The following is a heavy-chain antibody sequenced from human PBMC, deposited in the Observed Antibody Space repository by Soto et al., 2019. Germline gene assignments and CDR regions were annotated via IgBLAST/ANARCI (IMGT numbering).Heavy chain of an antibody. V-gene: IGHV3-30-3*01. CDR3: ARGGNSYGLDYYGMDV. CDR1: GFTFSSYA. J-gene: IGHJ6*02. CDR2: ISYDGSNK. D-gene: IGHD5-18*01. Sequence: ESGGGVVQPGRSLRLPCAASGFTFSSYAMHWVRQAPGKGLEWVAVISYDGSNKYYADSVKGRFTISRDNSKNTLYLQMNSLRAEDTAVYYCARGGNSYGLDYYGMDVWGQGTTVTVSS.